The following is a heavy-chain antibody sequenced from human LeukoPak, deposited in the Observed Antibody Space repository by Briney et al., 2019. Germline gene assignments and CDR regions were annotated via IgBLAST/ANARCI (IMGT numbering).Heavy chain of an antibody. J-gene: IGHJ4*02. D-gene: IGHD2-21*01. Sequence: GGSLRLSCAGSGFTFSSYSMNWVRQAPGKGLEWVSSISTSSSYIYYADSVKGRFTISRDNAKNSLYLQMNSLRAEDTAVYYCARPRGCGTSRCNNFDYWGQGTLVTVSS. CDR1: GFTFSSYS. CDR2: ISTSSSYI. CDR3: ARPRGCGTSRCNNFDY. V-gene: IGHV3-21*01.